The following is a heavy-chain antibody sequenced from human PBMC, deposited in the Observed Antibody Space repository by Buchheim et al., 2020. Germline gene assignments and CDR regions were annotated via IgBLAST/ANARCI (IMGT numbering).Heavy chain of an antibody. CDR2: INHSGST. CDR1: GGSFSGYY. D-gene: IGHD3-10*01. J-gene: IGHJ5*02. Sequence: QVQLQQWGAGLLKPSETLSLTCAVYGGSFSGYYWSWIRQPPGKGLEWIGEINHSGSTNYNPSLKSRVTISVDTSKNQFSLKLSSVTAADTAVYYCARKFGTMVRGVMNRINWFDPWGQGTL. V-gene: IGHV4-34*01. CDR3: ARKFGTMVRGVMNRINWFDP.